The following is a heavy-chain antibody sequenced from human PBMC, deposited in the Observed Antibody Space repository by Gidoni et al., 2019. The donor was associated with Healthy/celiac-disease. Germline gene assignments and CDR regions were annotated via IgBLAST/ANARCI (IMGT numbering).Heavy chain of an antibody. V-gene: IGHV3-30-3*01. CDR2: ISYDGSNK. D-gene: IGHD2-15*01. Sequence: QVQLVESGGGVVQPGRSLRLSCAASAFTFRSYAMHWVRQAPGKGLEWVAVISYDGSNKYYADSVKGRFTISRDNSKNTLYLQMNSLRAEDTAVYYCARGGYCSGGSCYAEYFQHWGQGTLVTVSS. CDR1: AFTFRSYA. J-gene: IGHJ1*01. CDR3: ARGGYCSGGSCYAEYFQH.